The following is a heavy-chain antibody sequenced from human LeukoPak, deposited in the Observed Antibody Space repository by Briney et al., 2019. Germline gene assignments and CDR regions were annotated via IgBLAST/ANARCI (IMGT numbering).Heavy chain of an antibody. D-gene: IGHD5-12*01. CDR2: INWNGGST. CDR1: GFTFDDYG. Sequence: GGSLRLSCAASGFTFDDYGMSWVRQAPGKGLEWVSGINWNGGSTGYADSVKGRFTISRDNAKNSLYLQMNSLRAEDTALYYCARAPPAQLLRLSIYWYFDLWGRGTLVTVSS. V-gene: IGHV3-20*04. J-gene: IGHJ2*01. CDR3: ARAPPAQLLRLSIYWYFDL.